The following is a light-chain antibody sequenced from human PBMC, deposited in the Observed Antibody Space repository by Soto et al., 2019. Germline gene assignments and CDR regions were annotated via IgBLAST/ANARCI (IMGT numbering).Light chain of an antibody. CDR3: SSYTSSSTLGHVV. CDR1: SSDVGGYNY. CDR2: DVS. V-gene: IGLV2-14*01. Sequence: QSALTQPASVSGSPGQSITISCTGTSSDVGGYNYVSWYQQHPGKAPKFMIYDVSNRPSGVSNRFSGSKSGNTASLTISRLQAEDEADYYCSSYTSSSTLGHVVFGGGTKLTVL. J-gene: IGLJ2*01.